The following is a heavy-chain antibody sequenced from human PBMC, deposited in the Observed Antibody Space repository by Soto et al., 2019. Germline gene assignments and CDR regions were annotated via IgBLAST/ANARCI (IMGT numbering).Heavy chain of an antibody. J-gene: IGHJ4*02. V-gene: IGHV1-2*02. CDR1: GYTFTDYY. CDR2: INPNSGGT. CDR3: ARPNKYDTTGYNYDW. Sequence: ASVKVSCKASGYTFTDYYMHWVRQAPGQGLEWMGWINPNSGGTNHAQKFQGRVTMTRDTSISTDYMELSRLTSDDTAVYYCARPNKYDTTGYNYDWWGQGTLVTVSS. D-gene: IGHD3-22*01.